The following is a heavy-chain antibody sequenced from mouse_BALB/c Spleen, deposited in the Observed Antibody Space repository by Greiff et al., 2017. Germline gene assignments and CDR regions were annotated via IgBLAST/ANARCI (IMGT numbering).Heavy chain of an antibody. J-gene: IGHJ3*01. Sequence: EVKLMESGPGLVKPSQSLSLTCTVTGYSITSDYAWNWIRQFPGNKLEWMGYISYSGSTSYNPSLKSRISITRDTSKNQFFLQLNSVTTEDTATYYCAREGNYYAWFAYWGQGTLVTVSA. V-gene: IGHV3-2*02. D-gene: IGHD2-1*01. CDR1: GYSITSDYA. CDR2: ISYSGST. CDR3: AREGNYYAWFAY.